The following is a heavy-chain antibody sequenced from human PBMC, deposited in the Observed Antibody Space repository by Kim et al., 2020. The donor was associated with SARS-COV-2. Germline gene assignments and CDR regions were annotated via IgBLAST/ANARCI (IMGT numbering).Heavy chain of an antibody. CDR2: IYYSGST. CDR1: GGSISSSSYY. Sequence: SETLSLTCTVSGGSISSSSYYWGWIRQPPGKGLEWIGSIYYSGSTYYNPSLKSRVTISVDTSKNQFSLKLSSVTAADTAVYYCARHLRTGGYCSGGSCHGAFDIWGQGTMVTVSS. CDR3: ARHLRTGGYCSGGSCHGAFDI. V-gene: IGHV4-39*01. J-gene: IGHJ3*02. D-gene: IGHD2-15*01.